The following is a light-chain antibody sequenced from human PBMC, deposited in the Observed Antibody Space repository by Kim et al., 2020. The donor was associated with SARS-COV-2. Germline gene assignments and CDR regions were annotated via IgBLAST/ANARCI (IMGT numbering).Light chain of an antibody. CDR2: RNN. CDR1: TKNVGNQG. Sequence: QTAPLTCTGNTKNVGNQGAAWLQQHQGHPPKLLSYRNNNRPSGISDRFSASRSGNTASLTITGLQPEDEADYYCSAWDDSLSTWVFGEGTQLTVL. V-gene: IGLV10-54*04. CDR3: SAWDDSLSTWV. J-gene: IGLJ3*02.